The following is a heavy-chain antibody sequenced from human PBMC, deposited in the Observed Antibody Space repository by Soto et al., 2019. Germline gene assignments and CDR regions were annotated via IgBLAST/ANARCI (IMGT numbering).Heavy chain of an antibody. CDR1: GFSLSTSGVG. Sequence: QITLKESGPTLVKPTQTLTLTCTFSGFSLSTSGVGVGWIRQPPGKALEWLALIYWDDDKRYSPSLKSRLTITKDNTKNQVVLTMTNMDPVDTATYYCAHRRGWNRFDPWGQGTLVTVSS. CDR2: IYWDDDK. D-gene: IGHD1-1*01. CDR3: AHRRGWNRFDP. V-gene: IGHV2-5*02. J-gene: IGHJ5*02.